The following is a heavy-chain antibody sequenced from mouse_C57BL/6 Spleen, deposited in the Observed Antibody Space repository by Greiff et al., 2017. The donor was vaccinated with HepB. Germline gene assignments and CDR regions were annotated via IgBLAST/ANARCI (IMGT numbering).Heavy chain of an antibody. CDR1: GFTFSDYG. CDR2: ISSGSSTI. CDR3: ARGTTVVDTRAMDY. J-gene: IGHJ4*01. Sequence: VQLKESGGGLVKPGGSLKLSCAASGFTFSDYGMHWVRPAPEKGLEWVAYISSGSSTIYYADTVKGRFTISRDNAKSTLYLQMTRLRSEDTAMYYCARGTTVVDTRAMDYWGQGTSVTVSS. V-gene: IGHV5-17*01. D-gene: IGHD1-1*01.